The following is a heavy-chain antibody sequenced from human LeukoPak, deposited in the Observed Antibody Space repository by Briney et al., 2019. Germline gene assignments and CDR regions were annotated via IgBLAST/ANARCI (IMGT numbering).Heavy chain of an antibody. CDR1: GFTFGDYA. CDR2: IRSKAYGATT. J-gene: IGHJ6*02. Sequence: GGSLRLSCTATGFTFGDYAMSWFRQAPGKGLEWVGFIRSKAYGATTEYAASVKGRFTISRDDSKSIAYLQMNSLKTEDTAVYYCTIPGYSSSWYYYGMDVWGQGTTVTVSS. V-gene: IGHV3-49*03. D-gene: IGHD6-13*01. CDR3: TIPGYSSSWYYYGMDV.